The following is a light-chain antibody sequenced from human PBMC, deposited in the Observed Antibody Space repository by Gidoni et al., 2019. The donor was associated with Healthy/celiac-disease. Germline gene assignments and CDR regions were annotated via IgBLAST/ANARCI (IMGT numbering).Light chain of an antibody. V-gene: IGKV1-39*01. CDR1: QSISSY. CDR3: QQSYSTPPT. Sequence: DIQMTQSPSSLSASVGDRVTITCRESQSISSYLNWYQQKPGKDPKLLINAASSLQSGVPSRFSGSGSGTDFTLTISSLQPEDCATYYCQQSYSTPPTFGQGTKLEIK. CDR2: AAS. J-gene: IGKJ2*01.